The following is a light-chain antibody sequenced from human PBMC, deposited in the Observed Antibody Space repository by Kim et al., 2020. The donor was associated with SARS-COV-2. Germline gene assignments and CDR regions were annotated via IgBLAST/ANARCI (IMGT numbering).Light chain of an antibody. CDR3: QSYDSSNWV. V-gene: IGLV6-57*02. CDR2: EDN. Sequence: GKTVTISCTCSSGSIASNYVQWYQQRPGSAPTTVIYEDNQRPSGVPDRFSGSIDSSSNYASLTISGLKTEDEADYYCQSYDSSNWVFGGGTRLTVL. J-gene: IGLJ3*02. CDR1: SGSIASNY.